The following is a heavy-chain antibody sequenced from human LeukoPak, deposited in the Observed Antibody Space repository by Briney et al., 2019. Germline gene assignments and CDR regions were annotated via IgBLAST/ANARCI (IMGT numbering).Heavy chain of an antibody. Sequence: ASVKVSCKASGYTFTSYGISWVRQAPGQGLEWMGWISAYNGNTNYAQKLQGRVTMTTDTSTSTAYMELRSLRADDTAVYYCAQAAHSGSYKHWGQGTLVSVSS. J-gene: IGHJ1*01. V-gene: IGHV1-18*01. CDR3: AQAAHSGSYKH. CDR2: ISAYNGNT. CDR1: GYTFTSYG. D-gene: IGHD1-26*01.